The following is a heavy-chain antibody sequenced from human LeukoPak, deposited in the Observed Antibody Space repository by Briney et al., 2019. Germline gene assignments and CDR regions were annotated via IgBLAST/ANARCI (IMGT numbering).Heavy chain of an antibody. D-gene: IGHD3-22*01. Sequence: GGSLRLSCAASGFTFSSYAMSWVRQAPGKGLEWVSAISGSGGSTYYADSVKGRFTISRDNSKNTLYLQMNSLRAEDTAVYYCAKVHSSGYYYPLSWFDPCGQGTLVTVSS. CDR1: GFTFSSYA. V-gene: IGHV3-23*01. CDR2: ISGSGGST. J-gene: IGHJ5*02. CDR3: AKVHSSGYYYPLSWFDP.